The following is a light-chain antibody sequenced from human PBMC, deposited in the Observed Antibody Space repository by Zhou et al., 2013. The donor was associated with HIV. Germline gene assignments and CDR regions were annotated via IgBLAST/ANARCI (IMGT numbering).Light chain of an antibody. CDR2: GAS. V-gene: IGKV3D-15*01. CDR3: QQYSESPIT. Sequence: EIVMTQSPATLSVSPGERATLSCRASQSVSSNLAWYQQKPGQAPRLLIYGASSRATGISDRFSGSGSGTDFTLTISSLQAEESATYYCQQYSESPITFGQGTRLEI. J-gene: IGKJ5*01. CDR1: QSVSSN.